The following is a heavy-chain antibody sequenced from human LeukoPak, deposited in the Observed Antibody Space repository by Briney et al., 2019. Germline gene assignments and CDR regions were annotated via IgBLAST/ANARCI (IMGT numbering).Heavy chain of an antibody. Sequence: PSETLSLTRTVSGGSISSSSYYWGWIRQPPGKGLEWIGSIYYSGSTNYNPSLKSRVTISVDTSKNQFSLKLSSVTAADTAVYYCARGGSSGWYDPNWFDPWGQGTLVTVSS. J-gene: IGHJ5*02. CDR1: GGSISSSSYY. D-gene: IGHD6-19*01. CDR2: IYYSGST. CDR3: ARGGSSGWYDPNWFDP. V-gene: IGHV4-39*07.